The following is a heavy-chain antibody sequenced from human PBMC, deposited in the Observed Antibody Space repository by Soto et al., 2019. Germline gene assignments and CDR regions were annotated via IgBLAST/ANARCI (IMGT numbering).Heavy chain of an antibody. CDR3: ARNWYYDILTGYPNWFDP. Sequence: SETLSLTCTVSGGSISSGGYYWSWIRQHPWKGLEWIGYIYYSGSTYYNPSLKSRVTISVDTSKNQFSLKLSSVTAADTAVYYCARNWYYDILTGYPNWFDPWGQGTLVTVSS. V-gene: IGHV4-31*03. CDR2: IYYSGST. CDR1: GGSISSGGYY. J-gene: IGHJ5*02. D-gene: IGHD3-9*01.